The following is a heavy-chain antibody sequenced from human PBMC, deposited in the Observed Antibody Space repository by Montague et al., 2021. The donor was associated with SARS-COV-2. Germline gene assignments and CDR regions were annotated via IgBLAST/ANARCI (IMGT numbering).Heavy chain of an antibody. D-gene: IGHD6-13*01. J-gene: IGHJ3*02. Sequence: SLSLSWAASGFTFSSYAMSWVRQAPGKGLEWVSTISISDGNTYYADSVKGRFTISRGKSKNTLYLQMNSLRAEDTAVYYCAKDRQLVGDDAFDIWGQGTMVTVSS. V-gene: IGHV3-23*01. CDR3: AKDRQLVGDDAFDI. CDR2: ISISDGNT. CDR1: GFTFSSYA.